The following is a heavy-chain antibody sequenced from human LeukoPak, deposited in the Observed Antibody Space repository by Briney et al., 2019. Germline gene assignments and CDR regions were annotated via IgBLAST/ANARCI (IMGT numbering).Heavy chain of an antibody. CDR2: ISYDGSNE. Sequence: GGSLRLSCAASGFTFSSYGMHWVRQAPGKGLEWVAVISYDGSNEYYVDSVKGRFTISRENYKNTLYLQMNTLRVEDTAVYYCASTKQLWSFHNWGQGTLVTVSS. D-gene: IGHD5-18*01. V-gene: IGHV3-30*03. CDR3: ASTKQLWSFHN. CDR1: GFTFSSYG. J-gene: IGHJ4*02.